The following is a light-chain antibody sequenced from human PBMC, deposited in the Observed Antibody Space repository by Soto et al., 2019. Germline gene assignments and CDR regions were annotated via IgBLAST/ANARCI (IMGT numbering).Light chain of an antibody. CDR3: QQYNNWPPWT. CDR1: QRVSSN. J-gene: IGKJ1*01. CDR2: GAS. Sequence: EIVMTQSPATLSVSPGERATFSCRASQRVSSNLAWYQQKPGQAPRLLIYGASTRATGLPARFSGSGSGTEFTLTISSLQSEDFAVYYCQQYNNWPPWTFGQGTKVEIK. V-gene: IGKV3-15*01.